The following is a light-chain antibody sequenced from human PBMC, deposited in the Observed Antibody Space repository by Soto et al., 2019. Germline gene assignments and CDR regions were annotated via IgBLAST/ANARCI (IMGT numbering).Light chain of an antibody. CDR3: QQYYATPPT. CDR1: QSVLYSSNNKNY. V-gene: IGKV4-1*01. Sequence: DIVMTQSPDSLAVSLGERATINCKSSQSVLYSSNNKNYLAWYQPKPGQPPKLLIYWASIRESGVPDRFSGSGSGTDFTLTITSLQAEDVAVYYCQQYYATPPTFGQGTKVEIK. J-gene: IGKJ1*01. CDR2: WAS.